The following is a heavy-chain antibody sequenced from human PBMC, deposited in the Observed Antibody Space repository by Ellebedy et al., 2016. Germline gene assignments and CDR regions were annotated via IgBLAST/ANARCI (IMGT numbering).Heavy chain of an antibody. CDR3: AREISHYDSSGSERGAYYYYGMDV. V-gene: IGHV3-23*01. J-gene: IGHJ6*02. CDR2: ISGSGDDT. Sequence: GESLKISCAASGFTFSNFAMSWVRQAPGKGLEWVSDISGSGDDTYYADSVKGRFTMSRDNSKNTLHLQMNSLRDEDTAVYYCAREISHYDSSGSERGAYYYYGMDVWGQGTTVTVSS. D-gene: IGHD3-22*01. CDR1: GFTFSNFA.